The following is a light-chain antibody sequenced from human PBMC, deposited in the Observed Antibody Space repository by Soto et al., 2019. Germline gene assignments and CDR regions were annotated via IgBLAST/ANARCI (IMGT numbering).Light chain of an antibody. CDR3: SSYTSSSSYV. V-gene: IGLV2-14*01. J-gene: IGLJ1*01. CDR1: SSDVGGYNY. CDR2: EVS. Sequence: QSALTQPASVSGSPGQSITISCTGTSSDVGGYNYVSWYQQHPGKAPKLMIYEVSYRPSAVSNRFSGSKSGNTASLTISGLQAEDEADYYCSSYTSSSSYVFRTGTKVTVL.